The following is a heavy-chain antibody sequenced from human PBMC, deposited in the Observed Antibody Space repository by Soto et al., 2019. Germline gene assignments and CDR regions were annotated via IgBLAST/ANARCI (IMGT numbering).Heavy chain of an antibody. CDR1: GFPFSNYP. CDR2: ISYDGSKK. J-gene: IGHJ5*02. V-gene: IGHV3-30-3*01. CDR3: ARDGFYYYNTRYTNWLDL. D-gene: IGHD3-22*01. Sequence: GGSLRLSCAASGFPFSNYPMHWVRQAPGKGLEWVALISYDGSKKDYANSVKGRFTISRDSSKNTLYLQMSRLRADDTALYYCARDGFYYYNTRYTNWLDLWGQGTLVTVSS.